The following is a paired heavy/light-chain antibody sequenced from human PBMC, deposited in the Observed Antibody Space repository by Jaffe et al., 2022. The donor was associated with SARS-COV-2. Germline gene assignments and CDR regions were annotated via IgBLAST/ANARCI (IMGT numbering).Heavy chain of an antibody. J-gene: IGHJ6*02. Sequence: QVQLQESGPGLVKPSQTLSLTCAVSGTSITSGGYYWNWIRQHPGKGLEWIGYILFSGSTIYNPSLKSRVTISLDTSKNHISLKLSSVTAADTAMYYCAKDLGAHVDTYGMDVWGQGTTVTVSS. D-gene: IGHD5-18*01. CDR3: AKDLGAHVDTYGMDV. CDR2: ILFSGST. CDR1: GTSITSGGYY. V-gene: IGHV4-31*11.
Light chain of an antibody. Sequence: DIQMTQAPSSVSASVGDRVTITCRASKDVANRLVWYQQKPGKVPKLLIYAASTLQSGVPSRFSGSGSGTDFTLTISSLQPEDFATYYCQQADSFPRTFGQGTKLEIK. CDR3: QQADSFPRT. CDR1: KDVANR. V-gene: IGKV1D-12*01. J-gene: IGKJ2*02. CDR2: AAS.